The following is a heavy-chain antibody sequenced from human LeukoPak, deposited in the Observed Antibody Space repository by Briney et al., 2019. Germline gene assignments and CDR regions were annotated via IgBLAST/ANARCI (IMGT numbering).Heavy chain of an antibody. V-gene: IGHV4-59*01. CDR3: ARNYQPLLPIQANWFDP. D-gene: IGHD2-2*01. Sequence: SETLSLTCTVSGGSISSYYWSWIRQPPGKGLEWIGCIYYSGSTNYNPSLKSRVTISVDTSKNQFSLKLSSVTAADTAFYYCARNYQPLLPIQANWFDPWGQGTLVTVSS. CDR2: IYYSGST. CDR1: GGSISSYY. J-gene: IGHJ5*02.